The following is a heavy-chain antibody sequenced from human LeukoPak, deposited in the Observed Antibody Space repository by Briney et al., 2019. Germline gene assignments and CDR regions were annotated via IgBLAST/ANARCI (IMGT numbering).Heavy chain of an antibody. D-gene: IGHD6-6*01. CDR3: ARSYSSSRGTLDY. Sequence: GGSLRLSCAASGFTFSSDCMNWVRQAPGKGLEWVSSINSSSGYRYYADAVKGRVSISRDNAKKSLYLQISRLRADETAVYYCARSYSSSRGTLDYWGQGTLVTVSS. CDR2: INSSSGYR. J-gene: IGHJ4*02. CDR1: GFTFSSDC. V-gene: IGHV3-21*01.